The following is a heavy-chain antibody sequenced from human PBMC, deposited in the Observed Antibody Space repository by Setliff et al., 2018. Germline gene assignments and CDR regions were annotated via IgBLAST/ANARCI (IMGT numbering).Heavy chain of an antibody. J-gene: IGHJ5*02. CDR2: VHFTGST. CDR3: ARQKPVSLYDNMVGFDP. Sequence: KTSETLSLTCSVSGASIRNYYWTWIRQSPGKGLEWIGYVHFTGSTNYNPSLKSRVTMSVDVSKNQFSLSLSSVTAADTAVYYCARQKPVSLYDNMVGFDPWGQGTLVTVSS. D-gene: IGHD3-22*01. CDR1: GASIRNYY. V-gene: IGHV4-59*08.